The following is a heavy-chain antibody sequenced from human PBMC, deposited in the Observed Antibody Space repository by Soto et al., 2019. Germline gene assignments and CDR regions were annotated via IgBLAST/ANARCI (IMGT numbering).Heavy chain of an antibody. V-gene: IGHV1-18*01. Sequence: GASVKVSCKASGYTFTNYGISWVRQAPGQGLEWMGWINVYNGNTKYAQKVQGRVTMTTDTSTSTAYMELRSLRSDDTAVYYCARGVVSGSYSTTYNWFDSWGEGPLVTV. CDR2: INVYNGNT. J-gene: IGHJ5*01. CDR1: GYTFTNYG. CDR3: ARGVVSGSYSTTYNWFDS. D-gene: IGHD3-10*01.